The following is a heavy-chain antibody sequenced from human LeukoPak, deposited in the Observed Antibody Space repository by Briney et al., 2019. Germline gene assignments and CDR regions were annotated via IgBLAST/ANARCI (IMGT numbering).Heavy chain of an antibody. D-gene: IGHD3-22*01. V-gene: IGHV3-23*01. CDR3: AKEGLVDYYDSSGYPKAFDI. CDR1: GFTFSSYA. Sequence: GGSLRLSCAASGFTFSSYAMSWVRQAPGKGLEWVSAISGSGGSTYYADSVKGRFTISRDNSKNTLYLQMNSLRAEDTAVYYCAKEGLVDYYDSSGYPKAFDIWGQGTMVTVSS. J-gene: IGHJ3*02. CDR2: ISGSGGST.